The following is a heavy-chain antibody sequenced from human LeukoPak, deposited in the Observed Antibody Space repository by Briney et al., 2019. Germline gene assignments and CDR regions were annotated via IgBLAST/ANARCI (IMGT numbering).Heavy chain of an antibody. J-gene: IGHJ4*02. CDR1: GGSISSYY. D-gene: IGHD3-22*01. CDR2: IYYSGST. V-gene: IGHV4-59*06. CDR3: ALRGYYYDSSGYYYVDY. Sequence: SETLSLTCTVSGGSISSYYWSWIRQPPGKGLEWIGYIYYSGSTYYNPSLKSRVTISVDTSKNQFSLKLSSVTAADTAVYYCALRGYYYDSSGYYYVDYWGQGTLVTVSS.